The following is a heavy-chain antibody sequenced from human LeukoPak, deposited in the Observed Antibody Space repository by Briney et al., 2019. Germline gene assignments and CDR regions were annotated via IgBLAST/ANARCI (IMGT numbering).Heavy chain of an antibody. D-gene: IGHD1-1*01. J-gene: IGHJ4*02. CDR3: TRQGGNDVDY. Sequence: GGSLRLSCAASGFTFSGSAMHWVRQASGKGLEWVGRIRRKANSYATAYAASVKGRFTISRDDSKNTAYLQMNSLKTEDTAVYYCTRQGGNDVDYWGQGTLVTVSS. CDR2: IRRKANSYAT. V-gene: IGHV3-73*01. CDR1: GFTFSGSA.